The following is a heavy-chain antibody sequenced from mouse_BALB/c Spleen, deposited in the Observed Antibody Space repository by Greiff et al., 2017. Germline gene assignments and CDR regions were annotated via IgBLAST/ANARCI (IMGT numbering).Heavy chain of an antibody. D-gene: IGHD2-12*01. V-gene: IGHV5-6-5*01. CDR2: ISSGGST. CDR1: GFTFSSYA. J-gene: IGHJ3*01. Sequence: EVQVVESGGGLVKPGGSLKLSCAASGFTFSSYAMSWVRQTPEKRLEWVASISSGGSTYYPDSVKGRFTISRDNARNILYLQMSSLRSEDTAMYYCAEGPTTGAYWGQGTLVTVSA. CDR3: AEGPTTGAY.